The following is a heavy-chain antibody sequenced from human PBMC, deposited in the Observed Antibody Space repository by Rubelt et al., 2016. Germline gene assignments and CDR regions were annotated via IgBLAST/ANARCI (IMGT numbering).Heavy chain of an antibody. Sequence: EVQLLESGGGLVQPGGSLRLSCAASGFTFSRYWIHWVRQVPGKGLVWVSFISGDLHTIYYTDSVRGRFTISRDNAKSSLYLQMDNLRAEDTAVDYCARAEYSYVNFDYWGQGTLVTVSS. V-gene: IGHV3-48*04. CDR2: ISGDLHTI. CDR1: GFTFSRYW. CDR3: ARAEYSYVNFDY. D-gene: IGHD5-18*01. J-gene: IGHJ4*02.